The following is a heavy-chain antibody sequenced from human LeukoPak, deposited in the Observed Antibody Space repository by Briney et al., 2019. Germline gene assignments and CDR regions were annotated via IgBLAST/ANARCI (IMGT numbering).Heavy chain of an antibody. J-gene: IGHJ5*02. V-gene: IGHV4-4*02. CDR3: ARDKTMVRGVIAWFDP. CDR2: IFYTGSP. CDR1: GGSINNHKW. Sequence: SETLSLTCAVTGGSINNHKWWSWMRQSPGKGLEWLGEIFYTGSPNYNPSFKSRIVMSVDKSNNQFSLILTSVTVADTAVYYCARDKTMVRGVIAWFDPWGQGTLVTVSS. D-gene: IGHD3-10*01.